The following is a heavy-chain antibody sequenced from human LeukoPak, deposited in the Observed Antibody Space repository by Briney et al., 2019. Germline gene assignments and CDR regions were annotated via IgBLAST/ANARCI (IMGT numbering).Heavy chain of an antibody. J-gene: IGHJ4*02. V-gene: IGHV4-39*01. CDR3: VSPRGFSYGYFDY. D-gene: IGHD5-18*01. CDR2: IYYIKNT. Sequence: SQTLSLTCTVSGGSISSSSAYCGWIRQPPGKGLQWIGSIYYIKNTYYNPSLKSRVTISADTSKNQFSLTLGSVSATDTAVYYCVSPRGFSYGYFDYWGQGTLVTVSS. CDR1: GGSISSSSAY.